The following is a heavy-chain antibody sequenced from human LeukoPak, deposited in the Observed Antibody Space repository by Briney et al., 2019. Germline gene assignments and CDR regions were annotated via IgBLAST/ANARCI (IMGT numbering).Heavy chain of an antibody. V-gene: IGHV3-7*04. CDR2: IKQDGSEK. Sequence: GGSLRLSCAASGFTFSSYWMNWVRRAPGKGLEWVAKIKQDGSEKYYVDSVKGRFTISRDNAKNSLYLQMDSLRAEDTAVYYCARVAYSSGWLSYWYFDLWGRGTLLTVSS. CDR3: ARVAYSSGWLSYWYFDL. D-gene: IGHD6-19*01. CDR1: GFTFSSYW. J-gene: IGHJ2*01.